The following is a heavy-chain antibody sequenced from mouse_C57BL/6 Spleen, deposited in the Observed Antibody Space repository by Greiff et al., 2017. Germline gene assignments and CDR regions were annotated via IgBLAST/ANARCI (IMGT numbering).Heavy chain of an antibody. D-gene: IGHD1-1*01. J-gene: IGHJ2*01. CDR1: GYTFTSYW. CDR3: ARSPNYGSSFDY. CDR2: IDPSDSYT. V-gene: IGHV1-69*01. Sequence: PGASVKLSCKASGYTFTSYWMHWVKQRPGQGLEWIGEIDPSDSYTNYNQKFKGKSTLTVDKSSSTAYMQLSSLTSEDSAVYYCARSPNYGSSFDYWGQGTTLTVSS.